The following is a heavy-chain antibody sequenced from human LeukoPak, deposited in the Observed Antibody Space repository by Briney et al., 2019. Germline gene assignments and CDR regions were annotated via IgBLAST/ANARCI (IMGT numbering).Heavy chain of an antibody. CDR2: ISAYNGNT. V-gene: IGHV1-18*01. CDR1: GYTIISYG. D-gene: IGHD4-17*01. J-gene: IGHJ5*02. CDR3: ARDPQVYGDFDNWFDP. Sequence: ASVKVSCKASGYTIISYGISWVGQAPGQGLEWMGWISAYNGNTNYAQKLQGRVTMTTDTSTSTAYMELRSLRSDDTAVYYCARDPQVYGDFDNWFDPWGQGTLVTVSS.